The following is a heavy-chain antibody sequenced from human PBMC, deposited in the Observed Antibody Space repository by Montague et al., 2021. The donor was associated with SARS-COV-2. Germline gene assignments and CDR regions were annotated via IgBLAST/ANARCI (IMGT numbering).Heavy chain of an antibody. V-gene: IGHV4-59*01. CDR1: GGSISSYY. CDR3: ASPGGYCSGGSCYYVY. Sequence: SEILSLTCTVSGGSISSYYWSWIRQPPGKGLEWIGYIYYSGSSNYNPSLKSRVTISIDTSKNQFSLNLNSVTAADGAAYYCASPGGYCSGGSCYYVYWGQGTLVTVSS. D-gene: IGHD2-15*01. CDR2: IYYSGSS. J-gene: IGHJ4*02.